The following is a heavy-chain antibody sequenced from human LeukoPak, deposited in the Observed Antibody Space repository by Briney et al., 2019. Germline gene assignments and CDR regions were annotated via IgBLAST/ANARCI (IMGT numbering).Heavy chain of an antibody. CDR3: ARGGYSSSSVFGSWFDP. D-gene: IGHD6-6*01. Sequence: GASVKVSCKASGYTFTSYYMHWVRQAPGQGLEWMGIINPSGGSTSYAQKFQGRVTMTRDTSTSTVYMELSSLRSEDTAVYYCARGGYSSSSVFGSWFDPWGQGTLVTVSS. J-gene: IGHJ5*02. CDR1: GYTFTSYY. V-gene: IGHV1-46*01. CDR2: INPSGGST.